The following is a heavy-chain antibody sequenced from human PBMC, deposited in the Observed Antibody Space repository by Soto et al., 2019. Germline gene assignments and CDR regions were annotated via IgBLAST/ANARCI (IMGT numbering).Heavy chain of an antibody. J-gene: IGHJ6*03. Sequence: SETLSLTCAVYGGSFSGYYWSWIRQPPGKGLEWIGEINHSGSTNYNPSLKSRVTISVDTSKNQFSLKLSSVTAADTAVYYCAREARLGYSRRRDYYMDVWGKGTTVTVSS. V-gene: IGHV4-34*01. CDR1: GGSFSGYY. CDR2: INHSGST. D-gene: IGHD2-2*03. CDR3: AREARLGYSRRRDYYMDV.